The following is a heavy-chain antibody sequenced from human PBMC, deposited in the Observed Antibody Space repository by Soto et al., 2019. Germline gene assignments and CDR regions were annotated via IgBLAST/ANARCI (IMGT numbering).Heavy chain of an antibody. D-gene: IGHD3-3*01. J-gene: IGHJ6*03. CDR2: ISSSSSTI. V-gene: IGHV3-48*01. CDR1: GFTFSSYS. Sequence: EVQLVESGGGLVQPGGSLRLSCAASGFTFSSYSMNWVRQAPGKGLEWVSYISSSSSTIYYADSVKGRFTISRDNANNTLYLQMNSLRAEDTAVYYCARGPATNDFWSGFEYYYYMDVWGKGTTVTVSS. CDR3: ARGPATNDFWSGFEYYYYMDV.